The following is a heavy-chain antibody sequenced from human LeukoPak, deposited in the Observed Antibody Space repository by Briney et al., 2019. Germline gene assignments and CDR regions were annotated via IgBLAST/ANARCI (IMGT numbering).Heavy chain of an antibody. Sequence: SETLSLTCTVSGGSISTYYWGWIRQPPGKGLEWTGSIYDSGSTYYNPSLKSRVTISVDTSKNQFSLKLDSVTAADTAVYYCARHYGPWGQGTLVTVSS. V-gene: IGHV4-39*01. CDR2: IYDSGST. CDR1: GGSISTYY. CDR3: ARHYGP. J-gene: IGHJ5*02. D-gene: IGHD3-10*01.